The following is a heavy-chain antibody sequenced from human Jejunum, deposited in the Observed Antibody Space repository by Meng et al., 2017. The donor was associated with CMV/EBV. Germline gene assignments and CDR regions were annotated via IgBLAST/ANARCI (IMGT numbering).Heavy chain of an antibody. Sequence: QITLKESRPTLVKPTQTLTLTCSVSGFSLSTSGVGVGWIRQHPGKALEWLALIYWDDDKRYSPSLKNRLTITKDTSKNQVVLTLTNIDPVDTATYYCAHRHRLRDFDYWGQGTLVTVSS. CDR3: AHRHRLRDFDY. D-gene: IGHD4-17*01. V-gene: IGHV2-5*02. CDR2: IYWDDDK. J-gene: IGHJ4*02. CDR1: GFSLSTSGVG.